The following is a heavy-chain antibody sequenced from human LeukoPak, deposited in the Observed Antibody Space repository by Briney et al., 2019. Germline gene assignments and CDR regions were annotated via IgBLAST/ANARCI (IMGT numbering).Heavy chain of an antibody. CDR3: SRAGIGFNIPGAY. CDR1: GASISSHY. V-gene: IGHV4-59*11. CDR2: IHYSGST. Sequence: PSDTLSLTCSVSGASISSHYWSWIRQPPGKGLEWIGYIHYSGSTNCNPSLKSRVTISLDTSKNQFSLKLTSVTAADTAVYYCSRAGIGFNIPGAYWGQGTLVTVSS. D-gene: IGHD2/OR15-2a*01. J-gene: IGHJ4*02.